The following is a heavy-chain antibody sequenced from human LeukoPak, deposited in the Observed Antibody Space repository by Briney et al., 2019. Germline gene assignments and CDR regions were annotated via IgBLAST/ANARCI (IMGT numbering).Heavy chain of an antibody. CDR3: ARGPLSITMVRGVIRDGYGY. CDR2: ISYHGSDK. CDR1: GFTFSTYA. V-gene: IGHV3-30*04. J-gene: IGHJ4*02. Sequence: GTSLRLSCVASGFTFSTYAMHWVRQAPGKGLEWVAVISYHGSDKYYGDSVKGRFTISRDNSKNTLYLQMNSLRTEDTAVYYCARGPLSITMVRGVIRDGYGYWGQGTLVTVSS. D-gene: IGHD3-10*01.